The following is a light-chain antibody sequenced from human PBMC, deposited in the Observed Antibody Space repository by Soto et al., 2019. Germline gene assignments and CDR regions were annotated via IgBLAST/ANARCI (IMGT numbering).Light chain of an antibody. Sequence: QSALTQPASVSGSPGQSITISCTGTSSDVGGYNFVSWYQQHPGKAPKLMIYEVTDRPSGVSNRFSGSKSGSTASLTISGLQAEDEADYYCSSYTRRTTLAFGGGTQLTVL. CDR1: SSDVGGYNF. J-gene: IGLJ2*01. V-gene: IGLV2-14*01. CDR2: EVT. CDR3: SSYTRRTTLA.